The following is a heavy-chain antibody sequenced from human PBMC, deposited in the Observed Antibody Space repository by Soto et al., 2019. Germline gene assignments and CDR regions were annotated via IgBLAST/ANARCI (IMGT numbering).Heavy chain of an antibody. CDR3: ARVLSWASYYDFWSGYYNYYYYGMDV. J-gene: IGHJ6*02. V-gene: IGHV1-8*02. Sequence: ASVKVSCKASGNTVPNYAIHWVRQAPGQRLEWMGWINGSNGNTGYAENFQGRVTMTRNTSISTAYMELSSLRSEDTAVYYCARVLSWASYYDFWSGYYNYYYYGMDVWGQGTTVTVSS. CDR1: GNTVPNYA. CDR2: INGSNGNT. D-gene: IGHD3-3*01.